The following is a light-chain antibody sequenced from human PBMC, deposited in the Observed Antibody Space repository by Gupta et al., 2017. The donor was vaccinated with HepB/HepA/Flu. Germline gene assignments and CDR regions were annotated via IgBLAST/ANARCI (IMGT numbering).Light chain of an antibody. CDR1: QSISSY. CDR2: AAS. CDR3: QQSYSTPLLFT. Sequence: DIQLTQSPSSLSASVGDRVTITCRASQSISSYLNWYQQKPGKAPKLLIYAASSLQSGVPSRFSVSGSGTDFTLTIRSLQPEDFATYYCQQSYSTPLLFTFGPGTKVDIK. V-gene: IGKV1-39*01. J-gene: IGKJ3*01.